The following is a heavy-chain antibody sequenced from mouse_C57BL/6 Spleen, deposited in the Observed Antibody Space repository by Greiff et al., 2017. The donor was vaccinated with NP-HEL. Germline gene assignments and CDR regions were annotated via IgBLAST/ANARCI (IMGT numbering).Heavy chain of an antibody. J-gene: IGHJ2*01. V-gene: IGHV2-2*01. CDR2: IWSGGST. CDR1: GFSLTSYG. D-gene: IGHD1-1*01. CDR3: ARSTTVVELDY. Sequence: VQLQQSGPGLVQPSQSLSITCTVSGFSLTSYGVHWVRQSPGKGLEWLGVIWSGGSTDYNAAFISRLSISKDNSKSQVFFKMNSLQAADTAIYYCARSTTVVELDYWGQGTTLTVSS.